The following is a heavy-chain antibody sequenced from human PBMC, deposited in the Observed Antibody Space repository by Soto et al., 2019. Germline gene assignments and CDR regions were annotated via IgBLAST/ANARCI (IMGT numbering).Heavy chain of an antibody. CDR1: GFTFSSYA. D-gene: IGHD4-4*01. J-gene: IGHJ4*02. Sequence: QVQLVESGGGVVQPGRSLRLSCAASGFTFSSYAMHWVRQAPGKGLEWVAVISYDGSNKYYADSVKGRFTISRDNSKNTLYLQMNSLRAEDTAVYCCAAGTVTTLGYWGQGTLVTVSS. CDR2: ISYDGSNK. CDR3: AAGTVTTLGY. V-gene: IGHV3-30-3*01.